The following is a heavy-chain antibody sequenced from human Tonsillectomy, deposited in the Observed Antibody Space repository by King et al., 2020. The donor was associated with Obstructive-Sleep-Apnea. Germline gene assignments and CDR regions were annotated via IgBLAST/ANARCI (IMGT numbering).Heavy chain of an antibody. Sequence: QLQESGPGLVKPSETLSLTCTVSGGSISSYYWSWIRQPPGKGLEWIGYIYYSGSTNYNPSLKSRVTISVDTSKNQFSLKLSSVTAADTAVDYCAGDSAPHCSGGSCLTYWGQGTLVTVSS. V-gene: IGHV4-59*01. CDR1: GGSISSYY. CDR2: IYYSGST. J-gene: IGHJ4*02. CDR3: AGDSAPHCSGGSCLTY. D-gene: IGHD2-15*01.